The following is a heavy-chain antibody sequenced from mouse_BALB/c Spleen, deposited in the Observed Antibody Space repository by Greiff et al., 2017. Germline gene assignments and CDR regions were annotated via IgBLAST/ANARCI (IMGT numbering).Heavy chain of an antibody. CDR1: GFTFSSYA. CDR3: ARVTTATGSHYFDY. Sequence: EVKVVESGGGLVKPGGSLKLSCAASGFTFSSYAMSWVRQTPEKRLEWVASISSGGSTYYPDSVKGRFTISRDNARNILYLQMSSLRSEDTAMYYCARVTTATGSHYFDYWGQGTTLTVSS. V-gene: IGHV5-6-5*01. J-gene: IGHJ2*01. D-gene: IGHD1-2*01. CDR2: ISSGGST.